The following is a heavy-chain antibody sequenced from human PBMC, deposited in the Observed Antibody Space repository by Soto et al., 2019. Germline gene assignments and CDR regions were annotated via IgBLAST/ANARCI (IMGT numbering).Heavy chain of an antibody. V-gene: IGHV3-30*18. CDR1: GFTFSDYA. D-gene: IGHD3-3*01. Sequence: QVQLVESGGGVVRPGRSLRLSCAASGFTFSDYAMHWVRQAPGKGLEWVAAMSFDANTEYYADSVKGRFTISRDTSKNTLYLQMNSLRAADTALYYCAKDRREWSTPYYFDSWCQGILVTVSA. CDR3: AKDRREWSTPYYFDS. J-gene: IGHJ4*02. CDR2: MSFDANTE.